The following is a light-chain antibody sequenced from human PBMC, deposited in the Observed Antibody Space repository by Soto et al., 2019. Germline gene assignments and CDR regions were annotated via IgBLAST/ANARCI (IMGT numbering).Light chain of an antibody. CDR1: QDITNY. J-gene: IGKJ5*01. Sequence: DIQMTQSPSSLSESVGDRVTITCKARQDITNYLNWYQQEPWKATRLLLYDASSLETGVPSRFSGSGSGTDFTFTISSLQPEDIATYYCQHYDHLPITFGQGTRLE. V-gene: IGKV1-33*01. CDR3: QHYDHLPIT. CDR2: DAS.